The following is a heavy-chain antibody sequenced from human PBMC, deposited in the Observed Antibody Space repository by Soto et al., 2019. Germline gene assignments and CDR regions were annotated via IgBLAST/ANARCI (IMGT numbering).Heavy chain of an antibody. Sequence: EVQLVESGGGLVQPGGSLRLSCAASGFTFSNFWMSWVRQAPGKGLEWVAAIKEDGSEKNYVDSVRGRFTISRDNAKNSLYLQMSSLRADDTAVYHCVRDVIWGQGSLVSVSS. CDR1: GFTFSNFW. J-gene: IGHJ4*02. V-gene: IGHV3-7*05. CDR3: VRDVI. CDR2: IKEDGSEK.